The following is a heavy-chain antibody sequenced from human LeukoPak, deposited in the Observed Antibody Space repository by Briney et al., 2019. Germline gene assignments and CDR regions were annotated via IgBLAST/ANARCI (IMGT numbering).Heavy chain of an antibody. J-gene: IGHJ5*02. Sequence: SETLSLTCTVSGGSISSGSYYWSWIRQPAGKGLEWIGRIYTSGSTNYNPSLKSRVTISVDTSKNQFSLKLSSATAADTAVYYCAGNIAAAGTGWFDPWGQGTLVTVSS. CDR1: GGSISSGSYY. CDR3: AGNIAAAGTGWFDP. V-gene: IGHV4-61*02. CDR2: IYTSGST. D-gene: IGHD6-13*01.